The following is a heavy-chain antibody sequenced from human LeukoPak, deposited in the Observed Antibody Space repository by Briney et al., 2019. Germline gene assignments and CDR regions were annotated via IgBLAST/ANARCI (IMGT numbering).Heavy chain of an antibody. D-gene: IGHD3-22*01. J-gene: IGHJ4*02. CDR1: GYTFTSYG. CDR2: ISAYNGNT. CDR3: ARGGNYDSSGYYPDFDY. V-gene: IGHV1-18*01. Sequence: GASVKVSCKASGYTFTSYGISWVRQAPGQGLEWMGWISAYNGNTNYAQKLQGRVTMTTDTSTSTAYMELRSLRSDDTAVYYCARGGNYDSSGYYPDFDYWGQGTLVTVSS.